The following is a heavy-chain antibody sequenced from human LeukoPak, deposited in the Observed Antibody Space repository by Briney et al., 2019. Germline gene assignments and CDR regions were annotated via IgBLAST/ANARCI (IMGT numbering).Heavy chain of an antibody. V-gene: IGHV3-7*01. D-gene: IGHD6-6*01. CDR3: ARAGRGRAARREGYYYYYYMDV. CDR1: GFTFSSYW. CDR2: IKQDGSEK. Sequence: AGGSLRLSCAASGFTFSSYWMSWVRQAPGKGLEWVANIKQDGSEKYYVDSVKGRFTISRDNAKNSLYLQMNSLRAEDTAVYYCARAGRGRAARREGYYYYYYMDVWGKGTTVTVSS. J-gene: IGHJ6*03.